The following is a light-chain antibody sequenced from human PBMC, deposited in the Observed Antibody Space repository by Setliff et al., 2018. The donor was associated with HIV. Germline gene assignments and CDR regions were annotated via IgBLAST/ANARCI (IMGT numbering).Light chain of an antibody. CDR2: EVS. J-gene: IGLJ1*01. Sequence: QSVLTQPASVSGPPGQSITISCTGTSSDVGSYNLVSWYQQHPGKAPKLMIYEVSRRPSGVSNRLSGSKSGNTASLTISGLQAEDEADYYCCSYAGSNTYVFGAGTKVTVL. CDR1: SSDVGSYNL. CDR3: CSYAGSNTYV. V-gene: IGLV2-23*02.